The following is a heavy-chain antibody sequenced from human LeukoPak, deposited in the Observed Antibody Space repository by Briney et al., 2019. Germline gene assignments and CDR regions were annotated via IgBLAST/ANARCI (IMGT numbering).Heavy chain of an antibody. CDR1: GGSISSYY. V-gene: IGHV4-59*01. J-gene: IGHJ4*02. D-gene: IGHD3-22*01. CDR2: IYYSGST. CDR3: ARVTGYMIEDYFDY. Sequence: SETLSLTCTVSGGSISSYYWSWIRQPPGKGLEWIGYIYYSGSTNYKPSLKSRVTISVETSKNQFPLKLRSGTAADTAVYYCARVTGYMIEDYFDYWGQGTLVTVSS.